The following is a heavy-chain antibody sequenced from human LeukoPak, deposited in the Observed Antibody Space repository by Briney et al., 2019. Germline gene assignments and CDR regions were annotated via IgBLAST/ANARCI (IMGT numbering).Heavy chain of an antibody. CDR3: ARKQYYYFWSGYYIPTPGPRAFDY. D-gene: IGHD3-3*01. CDR2: ISSSSSTK. V-gene: IGHV3-48*01. CDR1: GFTFSSYS. Sequence: GGSLRLSCAASGFTFSSYSMNWVRQAPGKGLEWVSSISSSSSTKYYADSVKGRFTISRDNAKNSLYLQMNSLRAEDTAVYYRARKQYYYFWSGYYIPTPGPRAFDYWGQGTLVTVCS. J-gene: IGHJ4*02.